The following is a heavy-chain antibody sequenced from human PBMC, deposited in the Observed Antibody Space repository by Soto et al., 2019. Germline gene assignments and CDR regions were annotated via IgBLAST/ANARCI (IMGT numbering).Heavy chain of an antibody. CDR1: GGTFSSYA. D-gene: IGHD2-2*01. V-gene: IGHV1-69*01. J-gene: IGHJ6*02. Sequence: QVQLVQSGAEVKKPGSSVKVSCKASGGTFSSYAISWVRQAPGQGLEWMGGSIPISDTTNYAQKFQGRLTITADESTSTAYMELSRLRYEDTAVYYCARSQGSSTSLEIYYYYYYGMDVWGQGTTVTVSS. CDR3: ARSQGSSTSLEIYYYYYYGMDV. CDR2: SIPISDTT.